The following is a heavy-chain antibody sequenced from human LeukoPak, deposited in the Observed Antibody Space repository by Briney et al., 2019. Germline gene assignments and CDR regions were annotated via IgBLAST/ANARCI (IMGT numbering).Heavy chain of an antibody. Sequence: GGSLRLSCAASGFTFSSYAMHWVRQAPGKGLEWVAVISYDGSNKYYADSVKGRFTISRDNSKNTLYLQMNSLRAEDTAVYYCAKDGVWGSYRRTRYYFDYWGQGTLVTVSS. CDR3: AKDGVWGSYRRTRYYFDY. CDR1: GFTFSSYA. V-gene: IGHV3-30-3*01. D-gene: IGHD3-16*02. CDR2: ISYDGSNK. J-gene: IGHJ4*02.